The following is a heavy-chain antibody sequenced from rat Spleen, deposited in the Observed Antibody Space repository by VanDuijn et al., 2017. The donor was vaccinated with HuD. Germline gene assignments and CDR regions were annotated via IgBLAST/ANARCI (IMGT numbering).Heavy chain of an antibody. Sequence: EVQLVESGGGLVQPGRSLKLSCAASGFTFSNYDMAWVRQAPTKGLEWVASISPSGGSTYYRDSVKGRFTISSDNAQTTLYLQMGSLRSEDTATYYCARQDTSGYSNWFAYWGQGTLVTVSS. D-gene: IGHD4-3*01. J-gene: IGHJ3*01. CDR2: ISPSGGST. CDR1: GFTFSNYD. V-gene: IGHV5-25*01. CDR3: ARQDTSGYSNWFAY.